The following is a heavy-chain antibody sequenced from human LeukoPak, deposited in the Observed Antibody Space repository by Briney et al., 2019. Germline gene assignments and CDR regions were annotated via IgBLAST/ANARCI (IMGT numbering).Heavy chain of an antibody. Sequence: PGGSLRLSCAASGFTFSSCWMAWFRQAPGKGLEWVAHIKQDGSLEYYVDSVKGRFTISRDNAKNSLYLQMNSLRAEDTAVYYCAKIVVVPAAIGENYYYMDVWGKGTTVTVSS. V-gene: IGHV3-7*01. CDR1: GFTFSSCW. CDR3: AKIVVVPAAIGENYYYMDV. CDR2: IKQDGSLE. D-gene: IGHD2-2*02. J-gene: IGHJ6*03.